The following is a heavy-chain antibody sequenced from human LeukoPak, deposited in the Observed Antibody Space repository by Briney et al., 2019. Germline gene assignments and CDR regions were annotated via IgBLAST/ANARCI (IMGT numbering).Heavy chain of an antibody. CDR1: GFTVSSNY. J-gene: IGHJ4*02. Sequence: GGSLRLSCVASGFTVSSNYMSWVRQAPGKGLEWVSVIYSGGNTYYADSVKGRFTISRDNAKNSLYLQMNSLRAEDTAVYYCARDYGNYYDSSGIHWGQGTLVTVSS. D-gene: IGHD3-22*01. CDR2: IYSGGNT. V-gene: IGHV3-53*01. CDR3: ARDYGNYYDSSGIH.